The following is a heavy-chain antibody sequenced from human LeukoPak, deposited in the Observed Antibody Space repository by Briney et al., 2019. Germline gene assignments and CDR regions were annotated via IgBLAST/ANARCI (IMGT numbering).Heavy chain of an antibody. J-gene: IGHJ4*02. V-gene: IGHV3-30*18. CDR3: AKFPNPSYDSSGYPQS. Sequence: GGSLRLSCAASGFTFSSYSMNWVRQAPGKGLEWVAVISYDGSNKYYADSVKGRFTISRDNSKNTLYLQMNSLRAEDTAVYYCAKFPNPSYDSSGYPQSWGQGTLVTVSS. CDR2: ISYDGSNK. D-gene: IGHD3-22*01. CDR1: GFTFSSYS.